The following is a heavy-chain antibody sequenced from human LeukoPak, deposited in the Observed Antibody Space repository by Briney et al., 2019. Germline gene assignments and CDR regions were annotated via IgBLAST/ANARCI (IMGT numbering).Heavy chain of an antibody. V-gene: IGHV4-59*01. CDR2: IYYSGST. Sequence: SETLSLTCTVSGGSISSYYWSWIRQPPGKGLEWIGYIYYSGSTNYNPSLKDRVTISVDTSKNQFSLKLSSVTAADTAVYYCARAADVYYYDSSGHYYFDYWGQGTLVTVSS. D-gene: IGHD3-22*01. CDR1: GGSISSYY. CDR3: ARAADVYYYDSSGHYYFDY. J-gene: IGHJ4*02.